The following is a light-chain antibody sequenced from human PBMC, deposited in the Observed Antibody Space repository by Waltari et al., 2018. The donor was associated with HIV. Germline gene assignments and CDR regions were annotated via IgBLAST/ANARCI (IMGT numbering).Light chain of an antibody. CDR3: QQTYTIPPT. CDR1: QNVFYSSNNKNY. Sequence: IVMTQSPESLAVSLGERATVTCQSSQNVFYSSNNKNYLSWYQQKPGQPPKLIIYWASSRQSGVPERFSGSGSETDFTLTISSLQAEDVAVYFCQQTYTIPPTFGGGTKVEIK. J-gene: IGKJ4*01. V-gene: IGKV4-1*01. CDR2: WAS.